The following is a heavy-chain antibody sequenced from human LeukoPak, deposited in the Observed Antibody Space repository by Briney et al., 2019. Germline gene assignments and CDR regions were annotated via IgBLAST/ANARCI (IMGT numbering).Heavy chain of an antibody. V-gene: IGHV4-59*08. CDR1: GGSISSYY. CDR2: IYYSGST. D-gene: IGHD1-14*01. J-gene: IGHJ5*02. CDR3: ARLLGPGEWFDP. Sequence: PSETLSLTCTVSGGSISSYYWSWIRQPPGKGLEWIGYIYYSGSTNYNPSLKSRVTTSVDTSKNQFSLKLSSVTAADTAVYYCARLLGPGEWFDPWGQGTLVTVSS.